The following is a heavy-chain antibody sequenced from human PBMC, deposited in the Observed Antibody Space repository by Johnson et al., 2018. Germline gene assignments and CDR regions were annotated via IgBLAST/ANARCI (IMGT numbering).Heavy chain of an antibody. D-gene: IGHD1-1*01. J-gene: IGHJ4*02. Sequence: VQLVESGGGLVQPGGSLRLSCAGSGFTFTSYAITWVRQAPGQGLEWVSTISTSGGTTWYADSLKGRFTISIDNSRTTVYLQRNSLSAEDTTVYYCATTSNWSQKDWGQGTLVTVSS. CDR1: GFTFTSYA. V-gene: IGHV3-23*04. CDR2: ISTSGGTT. CDR3: ATTSNWSQKD.